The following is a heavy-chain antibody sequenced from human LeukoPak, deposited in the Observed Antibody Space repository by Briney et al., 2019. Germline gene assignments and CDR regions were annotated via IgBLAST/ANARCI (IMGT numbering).Heavy chain of an antibody. CDR1: GFTFSSYA. D-gene: IGHD2-2*01. CDR2: ISGSGGST. V-gene: IGHV3-23*01. CDR3: AKVYCLITSCPRPFDY. Sequence: GGSLRLSCAASGFTFSSYAMSWVRQAPRKGLEWVSGISGSGGSTHYADSVKGRFTISRDNSENTLYLQMNSLRAEDTAVYYCAKVYCLITSCPRPFDYWGQGTLVTVSS. J-gene: IGHJ4*02.